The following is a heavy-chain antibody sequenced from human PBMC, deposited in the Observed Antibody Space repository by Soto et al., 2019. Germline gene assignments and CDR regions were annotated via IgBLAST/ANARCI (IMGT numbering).Heavy chain of an antibody. J-gene: IGHJ4*02. D-gene: IGHD2-15*01. CDR2: IYYSGST. CDR1: CGSISSGGYY. Sequence: SETLSLTCTVSCGSISSGGYYWSWIRQHPGKGLEWIGYIYYSGSTYYNPSLKSRVTISVDTSKNQFSLKLSSVTAADTAVYYCARVIRKLLLADYWGQGTLVTVSS. V-gene: IGHV4-31*03. CDR3: ARVIRKLLLADY.